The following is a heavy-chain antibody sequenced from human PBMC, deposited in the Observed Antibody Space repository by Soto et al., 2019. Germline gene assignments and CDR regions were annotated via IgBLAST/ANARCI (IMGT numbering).Heavy chain of an antibody. CDR1: GYTFTNYD. V-gene: IGHV1-8*01. CDR2: MNPNSGNT. D-gene: IGHD3-10*01. CDR3: ARGQSWYFYGSESYSY. J-gene: IGHJ4*02. Sequence: GASVKVSCKASGYTFTNYDINWVRQATGQGLEWMGWMNPNSGNTGYAQKFQGRVTMTRDTSITTAYMELSSLTSEDTAVYYCARGQSWYFYGSESYSYWGRGTRVTVSS.